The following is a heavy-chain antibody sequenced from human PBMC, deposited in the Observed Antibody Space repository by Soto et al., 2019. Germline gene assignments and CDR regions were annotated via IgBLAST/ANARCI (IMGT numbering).Heavy chain of an antibody. J-gene: IGHJ6*02. CDR3: ARGATRYYYGSGSNPPDV. D-gene: IGHD3-10*01. Sequence: PGGSLRLSCAASGFTFSSYEMNWVRQAPGKGLEWVSYISSSGSTIYYADSVKGRFTISRDNAKNSLYLQMNSLRAEDTAVYYCARGATRYYYGSGSNPPDVWGQGTTVTVSS. CDR2: ISSSGSTI. V-gene: IGHV3-48*03. CDR1: GFTFSSYE.